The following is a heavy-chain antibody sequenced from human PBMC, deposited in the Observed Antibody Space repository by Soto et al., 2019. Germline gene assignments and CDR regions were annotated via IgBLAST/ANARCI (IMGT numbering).Heavy chain of an antibody. V-gene: IGHV3-23*01. CDR3: AKAPPIVVVVADTGYFDY. CDR2: ISGSGGST. CDR1: GFPFSCYA. J-gene: IGHJ4*02. Sequence: PWGSLRLSCPASGFPFSCYAMSWVRQAPGKGLEWVSAISGSGGSTYYADSVKGRFTISRDNSKNTLYLQMNSLRAEDTAVYYCAKAPPIVVVVADTGYFDYWGQGILLTVSS. D-gene: IGHD2-15*01.